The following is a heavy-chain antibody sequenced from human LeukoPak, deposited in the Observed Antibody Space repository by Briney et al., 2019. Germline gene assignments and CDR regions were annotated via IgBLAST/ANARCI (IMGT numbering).Heavy chain of an antibody. D-gene: IGHD2-21*01. V-gene: IGHV4-4*07. CDR1: GGSVSGYY. CDR3: AREGIGRVHLDN. CDR2: MYASGSP. J-gene: IGHJ4*02. Sequence: SETLSLTCTVSGGSVSGYYWSWIRQPAGKGLEWIGHMYASGSPNYSPSPKSRVTMSVDTSRNQFSLKLTSVTAADTATYFCAREGIGRVHLDNWGQGTVVTVSS.